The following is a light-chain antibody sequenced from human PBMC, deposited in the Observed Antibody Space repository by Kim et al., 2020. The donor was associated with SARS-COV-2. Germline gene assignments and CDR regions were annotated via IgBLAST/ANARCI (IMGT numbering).Light chain of an antibody. CDR1: QGVRSRY. CDR3: RV. V-gene: IGKV3-20*01. J-gene: IGKJ4*01. CDR2: GSS. Sequence: SPGSLSLSPGEKATLPCRASQGVRSRYLAGYPEKPGQAPRVLLYGSSSRAPGIPDRFSGSGSGTDFTLTISRLEPEDFAVYYCRVFGGGTKVDIK.